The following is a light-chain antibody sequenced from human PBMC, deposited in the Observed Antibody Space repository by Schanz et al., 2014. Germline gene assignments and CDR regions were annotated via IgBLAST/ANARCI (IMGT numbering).Light chain of an antibody. J-gene: IGKJ5*01. CDR2: GAS. V-gene: IGKV3-20*01. Sequence: EVVLTQSPGTLSLSAGERASLSCRASQTVSGNSLAWYQHVPGQAPRLLIYGASSRATGVPDRFRGGGSGTDFTLTISRLEPEDFAVYYCQQYGSSPLTFGQGTRLEIK. CDR1: QTVSGNS. CDR3: QQYGSSPLT.